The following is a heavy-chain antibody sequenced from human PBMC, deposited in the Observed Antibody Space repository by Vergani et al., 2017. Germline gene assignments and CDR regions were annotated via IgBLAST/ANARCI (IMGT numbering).Heavy chain of an antibody. V-gene: IGHV1-69*13. CDR2: IIPIFGTA. Sequence: QVQLVQSGAEVKKPGSSVKVSCKASGGTFSSYAISWVRQAPGQGLEWMGRIIPIFGTANYAQKFQGRVTITADESTSTAYMELSSLRSEDTAVYYGAGAPCWGYGSGSYYNFWTLCGFDPWGQGTLVTVSS. CDR1: GGTFSSYA. D-gene: IGHD3-10*01. J-gene: IGHJ5*02. CDR3: AGAPCWGYGSGSYYNFWTLCGFDP.